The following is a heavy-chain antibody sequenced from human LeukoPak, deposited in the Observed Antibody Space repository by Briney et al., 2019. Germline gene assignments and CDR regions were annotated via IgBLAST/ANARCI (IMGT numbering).Heavy chain of an antibody. CDR1: GYPFTSYD. D-gene: IGHD3-22*01. CDR2: MNPNSGNT. Sequence: GASVKVSCKASGYPFTSYDINWVRQATGQGLEWMGWMNPNSGNTGYAQKFQGRVTMTRTTSISTAYMELSSMRSDDTAVYYCARAPYSYYYDSSGNAFDIWGQGTMVTVSS. CDR3: ARAPYSYYYDSSGNAFDI. J-gene: IGHJ3*02. V-gene: IGHV1-8*01.